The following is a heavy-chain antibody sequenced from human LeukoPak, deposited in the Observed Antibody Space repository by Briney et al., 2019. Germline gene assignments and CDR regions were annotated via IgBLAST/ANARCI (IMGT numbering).Heavy chain of an antibody. CDR1: GYTFTSYD. J-gene: IGHJ4*02. Sequence: ASVKVSCKASGYTFTSYDINWARQATGQGLEWMGWMNPNSGNTGYAQKFQGRVTMTRNTSISTAYMELSSLRSEDTAVYYCATFQTAYSSSWSLSYWGQGTLVTVSS. CDR2: MNPNSGNT. V-gene: IGHV1-8*01. CDR3: ATFQTAYSSSWSLSY. D-gene: IGHD6-13*01.